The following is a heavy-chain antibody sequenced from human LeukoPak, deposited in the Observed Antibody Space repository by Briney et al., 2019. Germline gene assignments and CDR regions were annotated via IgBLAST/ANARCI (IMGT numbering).Heavy chain of an antibody. CDR1: GGSFSGYY. D-gene: IGHD3-10*01. V-gene: IGHV4-34*01. Sequence: SETLPLTCAVYGGSFSGYYWSWIRQPPGKGLEWIGEINHSGSTNYNPSLKSRVTISVDTSKNQFSLKLSSVTAADTAVYYCARGRAPTYYYGSGSSYWGQGTLVTVSS. J-gene: IGHJ4*02. CDR3: ARGRAPTYYYGSGSSY. CDR2: INHSGST.